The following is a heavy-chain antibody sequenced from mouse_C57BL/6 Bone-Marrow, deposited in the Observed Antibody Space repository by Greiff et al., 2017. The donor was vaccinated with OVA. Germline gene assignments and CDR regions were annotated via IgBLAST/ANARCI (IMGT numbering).Heavy chain of an antibody. J-gene: IGHJ2*01. CDR1: GYTFTNYW. CDR2: IYPGGGYT. Sequence: QLVESGAALVRPGTSVKMSCKASGYTFTNYWIGWAKQRPGHGLEWIGDIYPGGGYTNYNEKSKGKATLTADKSSSTAYMQFSSLTSEDSAIYYCASGVYYFDYWGQGTTLTVSS. CDR3: ASGVYYFDY. V-gene: IGHV1-63*01.